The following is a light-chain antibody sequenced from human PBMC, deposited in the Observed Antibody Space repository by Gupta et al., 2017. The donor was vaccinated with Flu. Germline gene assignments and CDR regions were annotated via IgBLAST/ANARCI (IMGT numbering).Light chain of an antibody. J-gene: IGLJ1*01. CDR1: SSNIGSNA. V-gene: IGLV1-44*01. CDR3: AAWDDSLNGHYV. Sequence: VTITCSGSSSNIGSNAVNLYQQVPGTSPKLLIYGSNQRPSGVPDRFAGSKSGTSASLAIRGLQSEDEADYYCAAWDDSLNGHYVFGTGTKVTVL. CDR2: GSN.